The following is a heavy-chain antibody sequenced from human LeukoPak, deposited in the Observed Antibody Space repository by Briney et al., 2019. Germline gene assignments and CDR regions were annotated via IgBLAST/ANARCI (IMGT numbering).Heavy chain of an antibody. D-gene: IGHD2-15*01. CDR1: GFTFSSYA. Sequence: GGPLRLSCAASGFTFSSYAMSWVRQAPGKGLEWVSGISGFDGSTYYADSVKGRFTTSRDNSKNTLYLQMNSLRAEDTAVYYCAKDRSSGGSCYNYWGQGTLVTVSS. CDR3: AKDRSSGGSCYNY. V-gene: IGHV3-23*01. CDR2: ISGFDGST. J-gene: IGHJ4*02.